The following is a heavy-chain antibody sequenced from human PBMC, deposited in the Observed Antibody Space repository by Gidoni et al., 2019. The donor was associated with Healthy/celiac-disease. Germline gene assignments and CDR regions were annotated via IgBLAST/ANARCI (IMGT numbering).Heavy chain of an antibody. Sequence: QVQLQQWVAGLLKHSETLSLTCAVYAGSFSGYYWSWIRQPPGKGMEWIGEINHSGSTNYNPSLKSRVTISVDTSKNQFSLKLSSVTAADTAVYYCARERITIFGVVDYWGQGTLVTVSS. J-gene: IGHJ4*02. CDR1: AGSFSGYY. CDR3: ARERITIFGVVDY. V-gene: IGHV4-34*01. D-gene: IGHD3-3*01. CDR2: INHSGST.